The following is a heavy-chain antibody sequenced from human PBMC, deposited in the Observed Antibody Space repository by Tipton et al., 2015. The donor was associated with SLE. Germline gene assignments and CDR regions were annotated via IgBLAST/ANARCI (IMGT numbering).Heavy chain of an antibody. Sequence: SLRLSCAASGFTFNSYVMHWVRQAPGKGLEWVAIIWYDGSNKYYADSVKGRFTISRDNSKNTLYLQMNSLRAEDTAVYYCARGQGSGWYGDFAYWAQATLAPVSS. CDR2: IWYDGSNK. J-gene: IGHJ4*02. CDR1: GFTFNSYV. V-gene: IGHV3-33*01. CDR3: ARGQGSGWYGDFAY. D-gene: IGHD6-19*01.